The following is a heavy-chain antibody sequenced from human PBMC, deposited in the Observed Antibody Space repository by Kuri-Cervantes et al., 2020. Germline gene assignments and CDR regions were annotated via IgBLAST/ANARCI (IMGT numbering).Heavy chain of an antibody. V-gene: IGHV5-51*01. CDR1: GYSFTSYW. CDR3: ARQFWEDKRYYYYYMDV. Sequence: GESLKISCKGSGYSFTSYWIAWVRQMPGTGLEWMGIVYPGDSDTKYNPSFQGQVTISADKSINTAYLQWSSLKASDTAMYYCARQFWEDKRYYYYYMDVWGKGTTVTVSS. J-gene: IGHJ6*03. D-gene: IGHD1-26*01. CDR2: VYPGDSDT.